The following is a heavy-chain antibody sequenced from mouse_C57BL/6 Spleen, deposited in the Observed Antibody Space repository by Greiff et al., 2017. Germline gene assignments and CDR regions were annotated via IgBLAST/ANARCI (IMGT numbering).Heavy chain of an antibody. Sequence: ESGPGLVKPSQSLSLTCSVTGYSITSGYYWNWIRQFPGNKLEWMGYISYDGSNNYNPSLKNRISITRDTSKNQFFLKLNSVTTEDTATYYCARELYYYGSGAYWGQGTLVTVSA. CDR2: ISYDGSN. D-gene: IGHD1-1*01. CDR1: GYSITSGYY. V-gene: IGHV3-6*01. CDR3: ARELYYYGSGAY. J-gene: IGHJ3*01.